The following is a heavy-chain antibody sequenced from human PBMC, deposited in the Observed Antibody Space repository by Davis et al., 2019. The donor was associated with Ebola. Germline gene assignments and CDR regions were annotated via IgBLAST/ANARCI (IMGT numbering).Heavy chain of an antibody. CDR1: GFTFSSYA. J-gene: IGHJ6*02. CDR3: ARDQSGYDLVYYGMDV. V-gene: IGHV3-30*04. D-gene: IGHD5-12*01. CDR2: ISYDGSNK. Sequence: PGGSLRLSCAASGFTFSSYAMHWVRQAPGKGLEWVAVISYDGSNKYYADSVKGRFTISRDNAKNSLYLQMNSLRAEDTAVYYCARDQSGYDLVYYGMDVWGQGTTVIVSS.